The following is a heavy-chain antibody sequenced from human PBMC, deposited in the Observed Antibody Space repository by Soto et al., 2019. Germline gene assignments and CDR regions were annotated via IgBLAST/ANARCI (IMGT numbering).Heavy chain of an antibody. J-gene: IGHJ4*03. D-gene: IGHD3-10*01. Sequence: ASVNVSCKASGYTFTNYYIHWVRQAPGQGLEWMGAINPTGGRASYAPKFQGRVTLTRDTSTSTAYMELSSLRSDDTAVYFCSRLTTMVREINDDPFDFWGQGTLVTVSS. CDR3: SRLTTMVREINDDPFDF. V-gene: IGHV1-46*03. CDR2: INPTGGRA. CDR1: GYTFTNYY.